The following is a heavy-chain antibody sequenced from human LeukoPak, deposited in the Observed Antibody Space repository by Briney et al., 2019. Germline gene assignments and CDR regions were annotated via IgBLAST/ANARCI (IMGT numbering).Heavy chain of an antibody. CDR3: ARGTSPLGYWYFDL. V-gene: IGHV3-23*01. J-gene: IGHJ2*01. CDR1: GFIFTNYA. D-gene: IGHD3-16*02. CDR2: VTGGGVNT. Sequence: GGSLRLSCASSGFIFTNYAMSWVRQTPRTGLEWIASVTGGGVNTYYADSVKGRFTVSRDTSKKTLSLQMNSLRDEDTAIYYCARGTSPLGYWYFDLWGRGTLVTVSS.